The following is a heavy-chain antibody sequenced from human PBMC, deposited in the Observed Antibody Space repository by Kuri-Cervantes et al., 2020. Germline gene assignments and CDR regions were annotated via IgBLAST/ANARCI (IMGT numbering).Heavy chain of an antibody. V-gene: IGHV4-39*07. CDR2: IYYSGST. D-gene: IGHD3-22*01. CDR3: ARQGGSSGYYHAFDI. Sequence: GSLRLSCTVSGGSISDSNYNWAWIRQPPGKGLEWIGSIYYSGSTYYNPSLRSRVTISVDTSKNQFSLRLSSVTAADTAVYYCARQGGSSGYYHAFDIWGQGTMVTVSS. J-gene: IGHJ3*02. CDR1: GGSISDSNYN.